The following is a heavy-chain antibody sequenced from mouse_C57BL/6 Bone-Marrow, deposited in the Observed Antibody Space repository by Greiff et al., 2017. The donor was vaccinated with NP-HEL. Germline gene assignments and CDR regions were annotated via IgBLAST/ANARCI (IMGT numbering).Heavy chain of an antibody. Sequence: EVQRVESGGGLVQPKGSLKLSCAASGFSFNTYAMNWVRQAPGKGLEWVARIRSESNNYATYYADSVKDRFTISRDDSESMLYLQMKNWKTEDTDMYYCGRKRVTPSYWYCEVWGTGTTVTVSS. J-gene: IGHJ1*03. D-gene: IGHD2-1*01. CDR3: GRKRVTPSYWYCEV. V-gene: IGHV10-1*01. CDR1: GFSFNTYA. CDR2: IRSESNNYAT.